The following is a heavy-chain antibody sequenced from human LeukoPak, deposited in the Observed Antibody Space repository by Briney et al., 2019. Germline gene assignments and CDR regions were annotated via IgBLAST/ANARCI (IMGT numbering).Heavy chain of an antibody. J-gene: IGHJ6*02. V-gene: IGHV4-61*02. D-gene: IGHD6-13*01. CDR3: ARGSISAAGYYYYYGMDV. CDR1: GGSISSGGYY. CDR2: IYTSGST. Sequence: SETLSLTCTVSGGSISSGGYYWSWIRQPAGKGLEWIGRIYTSGSTNYNPSLKSRVTMSVDTSKNQFSLKLSSVTAADTAVYYCARGSISAAGYYYYYGMDVWGQGTTVTVSS.